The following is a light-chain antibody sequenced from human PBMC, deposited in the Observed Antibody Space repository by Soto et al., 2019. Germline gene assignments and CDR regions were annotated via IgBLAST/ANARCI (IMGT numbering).Light chain of an antibody. CDR1: TYIGDK. Sequence: EIVLTQSPGTLSLSPVEVVTLSFRANTYIGDKLAWYQQKPGQAPRLLIYGASNRATGIPDRFSGSGSGTDFTLTISRLEPEDFAVYYCQQYGSSGTFGQGTKVDIK. V-gene: IGKV3-20*01. CDR3: QQYGSSGT. J-gene: IGKJ1*01. CDR2: GAS.